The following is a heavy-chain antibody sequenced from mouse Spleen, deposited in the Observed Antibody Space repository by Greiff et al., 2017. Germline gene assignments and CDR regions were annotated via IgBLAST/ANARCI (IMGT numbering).Heavy chain of an antibody. CDR1: GFNIKDYY. CDR3: ARRDYDGSYAMDY. Sequence: DVQLQESGAELVKPGASVTLSCTASGFNIKDYYMHWVKQRTEHGLEWIGRIDPEDGESKYAPKFQGKATITADTSSNTAYLQLSSLTSEDTAVYYCARRDYDGSYAMDYWGQGTSVTVSS. CDR2: IDPEDGES. V-gene: IGHV14-2*01. J-gene: IGHJ4*01. D-gene: IGHD2-1*01.